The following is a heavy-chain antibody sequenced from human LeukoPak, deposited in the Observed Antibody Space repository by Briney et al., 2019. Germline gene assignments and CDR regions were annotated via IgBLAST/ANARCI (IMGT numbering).Heavy chain of an antibody. J-gene: IGHJ4*02. Sequence: GALRLSCAASGFTVSSNYMSWVRQAPGKGLEWVSVIYSGGSTYYADSVKGRFTISRDNSKNTLYLQMNSLRAEDTAVYYCASSCYGSEDYWGQGTLVTVSS. D-gene: IGHD3-10*01. CDR2: IYSGGST. V-gene: IGHV3-66*01. CDR3: ASSCYGSEDY. CDR1: GFTVSSNY.